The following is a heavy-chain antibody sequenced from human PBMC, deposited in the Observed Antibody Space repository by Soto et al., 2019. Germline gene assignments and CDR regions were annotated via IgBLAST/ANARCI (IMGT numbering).Heavy chain of an antibody. D-gene: IGHD4-17*01. Sequence: QVQLQESGPGLVKPSETLSLTCTVSGGSISRYCWSWIRQPPGKGLEWIGYVCYSGSTNYNPSLKSRVTISVDTSKNQFSLKLSSVTAADTAFYYCARDRDYGDYGAAFDVWGQGTMVTVSS. CDR1: GGSISRYC. CDR2: VCYSGST. CDR3: ARDRDYGDYGAAFDV. V-gene: IGHV4-59*01. J-gene: IGHJ3*01.